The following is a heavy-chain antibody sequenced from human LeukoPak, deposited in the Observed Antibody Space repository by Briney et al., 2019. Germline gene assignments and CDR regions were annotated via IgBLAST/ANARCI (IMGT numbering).Heavy chain of an antibody. CDR3: TRDWRFSTISCSTYFDL. CDR1: GFTFTIHT. Sequence: PGGSLRLSCAASGFTFTIHTMYWVRQAPGKGLEWVAVISSDGIYKYYPDSMKGRFTISRDNSRNTLYLQMNSLRDDDTALYYCTRDWRFSTISCSTYFDLWGRGTLVTVSA. V-gene: IGHV3-30*04. J-gene: IGHJ2*01. CDR2: ISSDGIYK. D-gene: IGHD2-2*01.